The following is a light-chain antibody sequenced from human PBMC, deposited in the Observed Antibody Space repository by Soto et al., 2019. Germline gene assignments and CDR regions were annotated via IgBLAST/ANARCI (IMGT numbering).Light chain of an antibody. V-gene: IGKV1-5*03. Sequence: DIQMTQSPSTLSASVGDRVTITCRASQSISSWLAWYQQKPGKAPKLLIYKASSLESGVPSRFSGSGSGTEFTLTISCLQPDDFATYYCQQYGAFGQGTKLEIK. CDR1: QSISSW. CDR3: QQYGA. CDR2: KAS. J-gene: IGKJ2*01.